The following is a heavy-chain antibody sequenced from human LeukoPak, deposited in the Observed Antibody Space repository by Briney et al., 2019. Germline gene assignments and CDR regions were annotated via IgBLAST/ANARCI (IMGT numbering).Heavy chain of an antibody. Sequence: GGSLRLSCAASGFTFSSYSMNWVRQAPGKGLEWVSFISSSSSSYIYYVDSVKGRFTISRDNAKNSLYLQMNSLRAEDTAVYYCARVALFATRITYYFDYWGQGTLVTVSS. V-gene: IGHV3-21*01. J-gene: IGHJ4*02. CDR3: ARVALFATRITYYFDY. D-gene: IGHD3-16*01. CDR2: ISSSSSSYI. CDR1: GFTFSSYS.